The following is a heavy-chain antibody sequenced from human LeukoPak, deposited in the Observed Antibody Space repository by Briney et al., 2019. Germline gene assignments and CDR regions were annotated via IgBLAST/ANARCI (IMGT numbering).Heavy chain of an antibody. CDR3: ARDIEYCSSTSCYDFDY. Sequence: SVKVSCKVSGGTFSSYAISWVRQAPGQGLEWMGRIIPIFGTANYAQKFQGRVTITTDESTSTAYMELSSLRSEDTAVYYCARDIEYCSSTSCYDFDYWGQGTLVTVSS. V-gene: IGHV1-69*05. CDR1: GGTFSSYA. D-gene: IGHD2-2*01. CDR2: IIPIFGTA. J-gene: IGHJ4*02.